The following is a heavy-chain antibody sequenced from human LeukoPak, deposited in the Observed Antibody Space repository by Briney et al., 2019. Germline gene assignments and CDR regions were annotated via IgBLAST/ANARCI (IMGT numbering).Heavy chain of an antibody. CDR3: ARTHGGYVSFDY. J-gene: IGHJ4*02. V-gene: IGHV4-4*07. D-gene: IGHD5-12*01. CDR2: IYTSGST. Sequence: SETLSLTCTVSGGSISSYSWSWIRQPAGKGLEWIGRIYTSGSTNYNPSLKSRVTMSVDTSKNQFSLKPSSVTAADTGLYYCARTHGGYVSFDYWGQGTLVTVSS. CDR1: GGSISSYS.